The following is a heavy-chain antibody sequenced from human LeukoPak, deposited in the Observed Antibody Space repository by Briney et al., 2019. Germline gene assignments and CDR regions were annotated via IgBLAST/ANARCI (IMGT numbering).Heavy chain of an antibody. CDR3: ARGGTRHYFQH. CDR2: IYYSEST. J-gene: IGHJ1*01. V-gene: IGHV4-59*01. CDR1: GGSISSYY. Sequence: SETLSLTCTVSGGSISSYYWSWIRQPPGKGLEWIGYIYYSESTNYNPSLKSRVTVSVDTSKNQFSLKLSSVTAADTAVYYCARGGTRHYFQHWGQGTLVTVSS. D-gene: IGHD2-2*01.